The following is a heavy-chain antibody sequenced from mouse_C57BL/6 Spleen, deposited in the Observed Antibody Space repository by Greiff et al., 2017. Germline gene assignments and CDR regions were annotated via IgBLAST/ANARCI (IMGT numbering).Heavy chain of an antibody. Sequence: EVQLQQSGPELVKPGASVKISCKASGYTFTDYYMNWVKQSHGKSLEWIGDINPNNGGTSYNQKFKGKATLTVAKSSSTAYMELRSLTSEDSAFYCWARDFYGSSPWFAYWGQGTLVTVSA. CDR1: GYTFTDYY. D-gene: IGHD1-1*01. V-gene: IGHV1-26*01. CDR2: INPNNGGT. CDR3: ARDFYGSSPWFAY. J-gene: IGHJ3*01.